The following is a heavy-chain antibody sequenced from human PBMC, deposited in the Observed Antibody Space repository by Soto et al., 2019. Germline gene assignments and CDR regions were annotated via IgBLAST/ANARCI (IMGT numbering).Heavy chain of an antibody. V-gene: IGHV4-34*01. Sequence: SXTLSLTFSVYVGSFSCYYWSWIRQPPGKGLEWIGEINHSGSTNYNPSLKSRVTISVDTSKNQFSLKLSSVTAADTAVYYCATPIAAAGSAEYFQHWGQGTLVTVSS. CDR2: INHSGST. CDR3: ATPIAAAGSAEYFQH. CDR1: VGSFSCYY. D-gene: IGHD6-13*01. J-gene: IGHJ1*01.